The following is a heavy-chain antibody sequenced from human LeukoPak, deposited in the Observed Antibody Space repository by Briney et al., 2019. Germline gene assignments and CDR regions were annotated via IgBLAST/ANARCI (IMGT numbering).Heavy chain of an antibody. D-gene: IGHD6-19*01. J-gene: IGHJ4*02. Sequence: PGGSLRLSCAASGFTFTNYGMSWVRQAPGKGLEWVSVISGGAGTTYSADSVKGRFTISRDNSKNTVYLQMNSLRAEDTAVYYCARDTEEYSSGWDFDYWGQGTLVTVSS. V-gene: IGHV3-23*01. CDR3: ARDTEEYSSGWDFDY. CDR2: ISGGAGTT. CDR1: GFTFTNYG.